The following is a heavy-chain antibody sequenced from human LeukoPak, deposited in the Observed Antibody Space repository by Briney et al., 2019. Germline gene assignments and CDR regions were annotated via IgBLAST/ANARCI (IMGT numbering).Heavy chain of an antibody. V-gene: IGHV3-7*01. Sequence: PGGSLRLSCAASGFTFSSYWMSWVRQSPGKGLEWVANITPDGSEKYYVDSVKGRFTISRDNARNALFLEMNSLRAEDTAVYYCARERMYSGSGSTFPYYDYWGQGTLVIVSS. CDR3: ARERMYSGSGSTFPYYDY. CDR2: ITPDGSEK. D-gene: IGHD3-10*01. J-gene: IGHJ4*02. CDR1: GFTFSSYW.